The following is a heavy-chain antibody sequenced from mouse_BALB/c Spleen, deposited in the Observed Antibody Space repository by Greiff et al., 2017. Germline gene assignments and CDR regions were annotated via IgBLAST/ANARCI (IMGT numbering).Heavy chain of an antibody. V-gene: IGHV1-7*01. CDR2: INPSTCYT. D-gene: IGHD2-4*01. CDR3: ARVGYDYDGDY. J-gene: IGHJ4*01. Sequence: VQLQQSGAELAKPGASVKMSCKASGYTFTSYWMHWVKQRPGQGLEWIGYINPSTCYTEYNQKFKDKATLTADKSSSTAYMQLSSLTSEDSAVYYCARVGYDYDGDYWGQGTSVTVSS. CDR1: GYTFTSYW.